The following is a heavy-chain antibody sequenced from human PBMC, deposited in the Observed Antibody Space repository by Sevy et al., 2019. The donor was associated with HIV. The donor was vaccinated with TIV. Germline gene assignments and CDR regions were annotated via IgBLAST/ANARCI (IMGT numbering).Heavy chain of an antibody. D-gene: IGHD2-15*01. CDR2: ISSSSSYI. J-gene: IGHJ6*02. CDR1: GFTFSSYS. Sequence: GGSLRLSCAASGFTFSSYSMNWVRQAPGKGLEWVSSISSSSSYIYYADSVKGRFTISRDKAKNSLYLQMNSLRAEDTAVYYWARDAAGHCSGGSCYSPGGYYGMDVWGQGTTVTVSS. V-gene: IGHV3-21*01. CDR3: ARDAAGHCSGGSCYSPGGYYGMDV.